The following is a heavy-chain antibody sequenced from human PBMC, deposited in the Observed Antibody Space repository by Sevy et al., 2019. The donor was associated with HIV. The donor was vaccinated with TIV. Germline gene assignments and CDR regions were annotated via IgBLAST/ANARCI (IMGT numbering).Heavy chain of an antibody. CDR2: IRSKTYGGTT. CDR3: TRVRGTISPYYYYGMDV. Sequence: GGSLRLSCTASGFTFGDYAMSWCRQAPGKGLEWVGFIRSKTYGGTTEYAASAKGRFTISRDDSKSIAYLQMNGLKTEYTAVYYCTRVRGTISPYYYYGMDVWGQGTTVTVSS. CDR1: GFTFGDYA. J-gene: IGHJ6*02. D-gene: IGHD3-16*01. V-gene: IGHV3-49*03.